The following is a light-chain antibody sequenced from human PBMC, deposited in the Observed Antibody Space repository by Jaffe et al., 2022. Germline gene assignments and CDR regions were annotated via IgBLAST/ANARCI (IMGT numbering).Light chain of an antibody. J-gene: IGKJ2*01. V-gene: IGKV1-39*01. CDR3: QQTYSTPST. CDR2: AAS. CDR1: QSISDY. Sequence: DIQMTQSPSSLSTSVGDRVTITCRASQSISDYLNWYQQKPGKVPKVLIYAASSLQSGVPSRFSGSGYGTDFTLTISSLQPEDSATYYCQQTYSTPSTFGQGTKLEIK.